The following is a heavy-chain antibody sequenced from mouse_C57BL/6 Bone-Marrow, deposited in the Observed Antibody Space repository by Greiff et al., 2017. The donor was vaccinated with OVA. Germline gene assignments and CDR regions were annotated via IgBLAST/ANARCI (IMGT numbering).Heavy chain of an antibody. Sequence: VQLQQPGAELVKPGASVKMSCKASGYTFTSYWITWLKQRPGQGLEWIGDIYPGSGSTTYNEKFKSKATLTVDTSSSTAYMQLSSLTAEDAAVYYCARFITTVVADYWGQGTTLTVSS. CDR1: GYTFTSYW. J-gene: IGHJ2*01. D-gene: IGHD1-1*01. V-gene: IGHV1-55*01. CDR3: ARFITTVVADY. CDR2: IYPGSGST.